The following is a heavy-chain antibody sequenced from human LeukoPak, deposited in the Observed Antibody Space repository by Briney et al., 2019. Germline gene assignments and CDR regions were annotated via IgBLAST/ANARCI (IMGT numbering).Heavy chain of an antibody. D-gene: IGHD3-22*01. CDR3: ARDLDHYDSSGYY. J-gene: IGHJ4*02. CDR1: GFTFSSYS. V-gene: IGHV3-21*01. CDR2: ISSSSSYI. Sequence: GGSLRLSCAASGFTFSSYSMNWVRQAPGKGLEWVSSISSSSSYIYYADSVKGRFTISRDNAKNSLYLQMNSLRAEDTAVYYCARDLDHYDSSGYYWGQGTLVTVSS.